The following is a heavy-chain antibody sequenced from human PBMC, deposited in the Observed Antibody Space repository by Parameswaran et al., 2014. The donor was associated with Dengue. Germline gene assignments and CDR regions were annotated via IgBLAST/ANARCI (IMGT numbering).Heavy chain of an antibody. V-gene: IGHV4-59*01. Sequence: VRQAPGKGLEWIGYIFYTGDTDYNPSLRSRVAISVDTSKNQFSVRLSSVTTADTAVYFCARVNFAGYFENWGQGTLVTVSS. D-gene: IGHD1-7*01. J-gene: IGHJ4*02. CDR3: ARVNFAGYFEN. CDR2: IFYTGDT.